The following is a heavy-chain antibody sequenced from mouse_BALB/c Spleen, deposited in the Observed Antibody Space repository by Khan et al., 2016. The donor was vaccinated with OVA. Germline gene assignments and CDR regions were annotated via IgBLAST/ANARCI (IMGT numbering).Heavy chain of an antibody. Sequence: EVELVESGGDLVKPGGSLKLSCAASGFTFSSYSMSWVRQTPDKRLEWVATISSGGDYTYYPDNVKGRFTIYRDNAKNTLYLQMSSLKSEDTAMYYYASHLTGSFDYWGQGTLVTVSA. J-gene: IGHJ3*01. CDR3: ASHLTGSFDY. CDR1: GFTFSSYS. V-gene: IGHV5-6*01. CDR2: ISSGGDYT. D-gene: IGHD4-1*01.